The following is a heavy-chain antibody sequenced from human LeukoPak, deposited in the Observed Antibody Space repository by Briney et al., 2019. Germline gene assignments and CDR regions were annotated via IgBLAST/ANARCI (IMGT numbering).Heavy chain of an antibody. CDR2: VNSDGSWT. V-gene: IGHV3-74*01. J-gene: IGHJ4*02. CDR1: GNYW. Sequence: GGSLRLSCAASGNYWMHWVRQAPGKGLVWVSHVNSDGSWTSHADSVKGRFTISKDNAKNAVYLQMNNLRTEDTAVYYCVSFYETNWGRGTLVTVSS. CDR3: VSFYETN. D-gene: IGHD2-2*01.